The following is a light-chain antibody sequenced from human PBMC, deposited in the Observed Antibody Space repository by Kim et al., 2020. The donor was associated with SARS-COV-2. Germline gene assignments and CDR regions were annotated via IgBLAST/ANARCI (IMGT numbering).Light chain of an antibody. CDR1: SGSIVSNY. V-gene: IGLV6-57*03. CDR3: QSYDSSSRV. CDR2: ENN. Sequence: GKTVTSSCTRSSGSIVSNYVHWYQQRPGSAPTTVIYENNQRPSGVPERFSGSIDTASNSASLTISGLKTEDEADYYCQSYDSSSRVFGGGTQLTVL. J-gene: IGLJ3*02.